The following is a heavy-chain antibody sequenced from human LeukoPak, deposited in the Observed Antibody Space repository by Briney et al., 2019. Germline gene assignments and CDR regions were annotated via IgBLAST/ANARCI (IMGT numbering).Heavy chain of an antibody. CDR3: AKEGGYSGYQWVWFDP. J-gene: IGHJ5*02. D-gene: IGHD5-12*01. CDR1: GFTFSSYA. Sequence: PGGSLRLSCAASGFTFSSYAMSWVRQAPGKGLEWVSVISGSGGTIYYADSVKGRFSISRDNFKNLLHLQMNSLRAEDTAVYYCAKEGGYSGYQWVWFDPWGQGTLVTVSS. V-gene: IGHV3-23*01. CDR2: ISGSGGTI.